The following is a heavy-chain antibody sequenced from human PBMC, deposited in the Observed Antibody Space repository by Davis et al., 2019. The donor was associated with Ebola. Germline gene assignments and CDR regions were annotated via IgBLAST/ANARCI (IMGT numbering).Heavy chain of an antibody. J-gene: IGHJ4*02. CDR2: ISAYNGNT. CDR3: ARDLRRDYYGSGSYYPIPSY. Sequence: AASVKVSCKASGYTFTSYGISWVRQAPGQGLEWMGWISAYNGNTNYAQKLQCRVTMTTDTSTSTAYMELRSLRSDDTAVYYCARDLRRDYYGSGSYYPIPSYWGQGTLVTVSS. CDR1: GYTFTSYG. D-gene: IGHD3-10*01. V-gene: IGHV1-18*01.